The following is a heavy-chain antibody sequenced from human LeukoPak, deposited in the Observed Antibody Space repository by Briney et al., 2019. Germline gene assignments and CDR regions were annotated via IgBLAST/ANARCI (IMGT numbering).Heavy chain of an antibody. CDR2: IDLDGSKK. CDR1: GLTFSNFA. CDR3: ARGLSNGGSPYNWFGP. J-gene: IGHJ5*02. D-gene: IGHD2-8*01. V-gene: IGHV3-7*04. Sequence: GGSLRLSCAASGLTFSNFAMTWVRQAPGKGLEWVANIDLDGSKKNYVDSVKGRFTISRDNDKNSLHLQMNSLRDEDTAVYYCARGLSNGGSPYNWFGPWGQGTLVTVSS.